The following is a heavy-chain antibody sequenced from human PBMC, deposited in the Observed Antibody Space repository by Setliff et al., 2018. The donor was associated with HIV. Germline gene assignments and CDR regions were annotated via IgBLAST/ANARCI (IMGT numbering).Heavy chain of an antibody. D-gene: IGHD2-2*01. V-gene: IGHV1-2*02. Sequence: AASVKVSCKASGYTFTDYYIHWVRQAPGQGLEWMGWINPNTGVTTYALKFQGRVTITRDTSISTAYMELSRLRSDDTAVYYCARGELGYCSITSCYAGWFDPWGLGTLVTVSS. CDR2: INPNTGVT. J-gene: IGHJ5*02. CDR3: ARGELGYCSITSCYAGWFDP. CDR1: GYTFTDYY.